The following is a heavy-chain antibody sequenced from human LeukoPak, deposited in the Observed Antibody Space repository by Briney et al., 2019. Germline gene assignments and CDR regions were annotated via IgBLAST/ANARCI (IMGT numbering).Heavy chain of an antibody. CDR1: GFTFSSYG. CDR3: ARGLWRY. Sequence: PVGSLRLSCAASGFTFSSYGMHSVRQAPGKGLEWVAFIRYYGSNKYYADSVKGRFTISRDNSKNTLYLQMNSLRAEDTAVYYCARGLWRYWGQGTLVTVSS. V-gene: IGHV3-30*02. CDR2: IRYYGSNK. J-gene: IGHJ4*02. D-gene: IGHD1-1*01.